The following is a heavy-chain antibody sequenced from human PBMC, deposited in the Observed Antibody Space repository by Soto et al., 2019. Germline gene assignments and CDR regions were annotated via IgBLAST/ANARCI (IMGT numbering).Heavy chain of an antibody. CDR1: GFTFSSYS. CDR2: ISSSSSTI. CDR3: ARVGYSYGSNYYYYYMDV. D-gene: IGHD5-18*01. J-gene: IGHJ6*03. Sequence: GGSLRLSCAASGFTFSSYSMNWVRQAPGKGLEWVSYISSSSSTIYYADSVKGRFTISRDNAKNSLYLQMNSLRAEDTAVYYCARVGYSYGSNYYYYYMDVWGKGTTVTVSS. V-gene: IGHV3-48*01.